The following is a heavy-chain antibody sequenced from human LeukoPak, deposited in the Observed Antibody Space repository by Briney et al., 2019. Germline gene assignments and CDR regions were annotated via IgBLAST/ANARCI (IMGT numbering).Heavy chain of an antibody. CDR1: GGSFSGYY. V-gene: IGHV4-34*01. CDR2: INHSGST. Sequence: SETLSLTCAVYGGSFSGYYWSWIRQPPGKGLEWIGEINHSGSTNYNPSLTSRVTISVDTSKNQFSLKLSSVTAADTAVYYCARARTLEYNWFDPWGQGTLVTVSS. D-gene: IGHD1-1*01. CDR3: ARARTLEYNWFDP. J-gene: IGHJ5*02.